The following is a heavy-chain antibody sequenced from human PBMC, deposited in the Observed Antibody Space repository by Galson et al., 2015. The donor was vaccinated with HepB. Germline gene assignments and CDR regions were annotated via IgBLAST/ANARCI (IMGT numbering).Heavy chain of an antibody. CDR3: AGSDNSGYFPYYFDY. J-gene: IGHJ4*02. V-gene: IGHV5-10-1*01. CDR2: IDPSDSYT. Sequence: QSGAEVKKPGESLRISCKGSGYSFTTYWISWVRQMPGKGLEWMGRIDPSDSYTNYSPSFQGHVTISADKSISTAFLQWSSLKASDTAMYYCAGSDNSGYFPYYFDYWGQGTLVTVSS. D-gene: IGHD3-22*01. CDR1: GYSFTTYW.